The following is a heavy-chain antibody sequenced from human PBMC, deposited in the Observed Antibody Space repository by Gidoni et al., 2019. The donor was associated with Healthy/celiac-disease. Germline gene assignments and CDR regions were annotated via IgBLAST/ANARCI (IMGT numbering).Heavy chain of an antibody. D-gene: IGHD4-17*01. Sequence: QVQLQESGPGLVKPSQTLSLTCTVSGGSISSGGYYWSWIRQHPGKGLEWIGYIYYSGSTYYNPSLKSRVTISVDTSKNQFSLKLSSVTAADTAVYYCARGGGDSKYYYYGMDVWGQGTTVTVSS. CDR3: ARGGGDSKYYYYGMDV. J-gene: IGHJ6*02. CDR1: GGSISSGGYY. V-gene: IGHV4-31*03. CDR2: IYYSGST.